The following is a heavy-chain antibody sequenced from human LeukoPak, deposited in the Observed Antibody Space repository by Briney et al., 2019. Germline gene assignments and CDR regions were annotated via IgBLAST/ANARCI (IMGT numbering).Heavy chain of an antibody. CDR1: GFTFRSFE. J-gene: IGHJ4*02. CDR3: ARVYGGNPDY. CDR2: ISSTGKTI. Sequence: GGSLSLSCAASGFTFRSFEMNWVRQAPGEGLEWISYISSTGKTIYYADSVKGRFIISRDNAKNSLYLQMNSLRVEDTAVYYCARVYGGNPDYWGQGTLVTVSS. V-gene: IGHV3-48*03. D-gene: IGHD4-23*01.